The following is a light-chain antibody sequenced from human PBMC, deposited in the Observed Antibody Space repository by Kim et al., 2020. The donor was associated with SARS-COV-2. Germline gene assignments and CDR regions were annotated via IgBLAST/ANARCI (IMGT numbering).Light chain of an antibody. CDR1: FSNIGGNN. V-gene: IGLV1-44*01. J-gene: IGLJ1*01. CDR3: AAWDGRLNAYV. CDR2: TNN. Sequence: QSVLTQPPSASGTPGQRVSISCSVSFSNIGGNNVNWYQHIPGRAPRLLIHTNNQRPSGVPDRFAGSKSDTSASLAISGLQSDDEADYYCAAWDGRLNAYVFGTGTKVTVL.